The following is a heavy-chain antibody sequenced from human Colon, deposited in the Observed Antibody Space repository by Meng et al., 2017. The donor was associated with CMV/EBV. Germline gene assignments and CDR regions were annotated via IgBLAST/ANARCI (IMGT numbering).Heavy chain of an antibody. V-gene: IGHV3-23*01. Sequence: GGSLRLSCAASGFTFSAFAMGWVRQAPGKGLEWVSSIYYGGTTYYADSVKGRFTISRDTSMDTLYLQLNNLRVEDTAVYYCAKGLNSGSRYNAFDILGQGTMVTVS. J-gene: IGHJ3*02. CDR1: GFTFSAFA. D-gene: IGHD3-22*01. CDR2: YYGGTT. CDR3: AKGLNSGSRYNAFDI.